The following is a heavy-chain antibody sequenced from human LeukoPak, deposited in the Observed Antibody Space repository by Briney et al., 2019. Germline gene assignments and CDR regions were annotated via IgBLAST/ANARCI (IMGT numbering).Heavy chain of an antibody. D-gene: IGHD3-10*01. CDR1: GFTFRSYG. CDR2: ISSSSSYI. J-gene: IGHJ3*02. Sequence: GGTLRLSCAASGFTFRSYGMSWVRQAPGKGLEWVSSISSSSSYIYYADSVKGRFTISRDNAKNSLYLQMNSLRAEDTAVYYCARGTYYGSGSPGAFDIWGQGTMVTVSS. V-gene: IGHV3-21*01. CDR3: ARGTYYGSGSPGAFDI.